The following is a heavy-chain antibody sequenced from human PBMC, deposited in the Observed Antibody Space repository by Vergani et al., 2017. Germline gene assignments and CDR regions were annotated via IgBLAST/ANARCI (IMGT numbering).Heavy chain of an antibody. J-gene: IGHJ5*01. CDR3: APSSTSTGETIWFDS. Sequence: QVQLQQWGAGLLKPSETLSLTCAVYGGSFSGYYWSWIRQPPGKGLEWIGEINHSGSTNYNPSLKSRVTISVDTSKNQFSLKLSSVTAADTAVYYCAPSSTSTGETIWFDSWGQGTLVTVSS. CDR1: GGSFSGYY. V-gene: IGHV4-34*01. CDR2: INHSGST. D-gene: IGHD2-2*01.